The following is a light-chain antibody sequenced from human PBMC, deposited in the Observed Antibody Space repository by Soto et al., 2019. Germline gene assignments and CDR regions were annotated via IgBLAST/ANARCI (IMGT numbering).Light chain of an antibody. CDR1: QSLLNRNGQNC. Sequence: DIVMTQSPLSLPVTPGEPASISCRSSQSLLNRNGQNCLDWYLQKPGQSPQLLIHMGFIRASGVPDRFSGSASGTYCTLTISRVEAEDVGVYYCMQALESPPTFGGGTKVEIK. J-gene: IGKJ4*01. V-gene: IGKV2-28*01. CDR2: MGF. CDR3: MQALESPPT.